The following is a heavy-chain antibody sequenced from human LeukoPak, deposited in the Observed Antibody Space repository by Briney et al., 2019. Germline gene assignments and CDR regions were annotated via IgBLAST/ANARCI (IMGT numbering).Heavy chain of an antibody. CDR1: GGSISSGDYY. V-gene: IGHV4-30-4*01. Sequence: SETLSLTCTVSGGSISSGDYYWSWIRQPPGKGLEWIGYIHYSGSTYYGPFLKSRVTMSVDTSQNQFSLKLSPVTAADTAVYYCARGGGHCSGGNCYSLWFDPWGQGTLVTVSS. D-gene: IGHD2-15*01. CDR2: IHYSGST. CDR3: ARGGGHCSGGNCYSLWFDP. J-gene: IGHJ5*02.